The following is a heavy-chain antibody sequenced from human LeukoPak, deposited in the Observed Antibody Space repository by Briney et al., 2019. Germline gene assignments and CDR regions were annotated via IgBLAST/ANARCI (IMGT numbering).Heavy chain of an antibody. Sequence: SETLSLTCTVSGGSISRYFWSWLWQPPGKGLEWIGYIYYSGSTNYNPSLKSRVTISLDTSNNQFSLKLSSVTAADTAMYFCARHKSYLNWFDPWGQGTLVTVSS. D-gene: IGHD3-10*01. CDR2: IYYSGST. CDR3: ARHKSYLNWFDP. J-gene: IGHJ5*02. V-gene: IGHV4-59*08. CDR1: GGSISRYF.